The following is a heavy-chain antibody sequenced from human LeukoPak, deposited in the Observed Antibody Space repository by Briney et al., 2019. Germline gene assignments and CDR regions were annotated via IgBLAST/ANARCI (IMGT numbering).Heavy chain of an antibody. V-gene: IGHV1-18*01. CDR2: IGSYEGDT. J-gene: IGHJ5*01. Sequence: ASVKVSCKATSHISWVRQASGQGLEWMGWIGSYEGDTYYAQKFQGRVTVTTDTSTNTAYMGLRSLRADDTAVYYCARDFWNFYDSSGYYRDFDSWGQGTLVTVSS. CDR3: ARDFWNFYDSSGYYRDFDS. CDR1: TSH. D-gene: IGHD3-22*01.